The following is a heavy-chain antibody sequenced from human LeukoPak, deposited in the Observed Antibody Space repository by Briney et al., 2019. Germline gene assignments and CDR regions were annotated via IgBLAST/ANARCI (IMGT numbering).Heavy chain of an antibody. V-gene: IGHV1-18*01. CDR2: ISVYNGNT. J-gene: IGHJ3*02. D-gene: IGHD3-22*01. CDR1: GYTFTSYG. CDR3: ARQRSTAYYDSGGLPYDAFDI. Sequence: ASVKVSCKACGYTFTSYGISWVRQAPGQGLEWMGWISVYNGNTNYAQKLQGRVTMTTDTSTNTAYMELRSLGSDDTAVYYCARQRSTAYYDSGGLPYDAFDIWGQGTMVTVSS.